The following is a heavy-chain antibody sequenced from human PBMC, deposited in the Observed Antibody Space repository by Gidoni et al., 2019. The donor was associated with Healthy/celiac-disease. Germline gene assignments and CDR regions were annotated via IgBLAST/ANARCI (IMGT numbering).Heavy chain of an antibody. D-gene: IGHD6-6*01. J-gene: IGHJ6*02. CDR1: GFTFSDYY. Sequence: QVQLVESGGGLVKPGGSLRLSCAASGFTFSDYYMSWIRQAPGKGLEWVSYISSSSSYTNYADSVKGRFTISRDNAKNSLYLQMNSLRAEDTAVYYCARDQYSSSSGYYYYGMDVWGQGTTVTVSS. V-gene: IGHV3-11*05. CDR2: ISSSSSYT. CDR3: ARDQYSSSSGYYYYGMDV.